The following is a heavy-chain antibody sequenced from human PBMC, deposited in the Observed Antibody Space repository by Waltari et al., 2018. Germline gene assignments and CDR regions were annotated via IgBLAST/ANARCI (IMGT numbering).Heavy chain of an antibody. CDR2: VYYSWFT. J-gene: IGHJ5*02. CDR1: GGFIRGHY. Sequence: QVHLQESGPGVVRTSETLSLTCTVSGGFIRGHYRTWLRRPPGKGLEWIGHVYYSWFTDYRPSLSMRLYMSIDTSKSQFSLRLASMTAADTAVYYCARDWTPGIGVGGGYYDPWGQGILVSVSS. D-gene: IGHD1-26*01. CDR3: ARDWTPGIGVGGGYYDP. V-gene: IGHV4-59*11.